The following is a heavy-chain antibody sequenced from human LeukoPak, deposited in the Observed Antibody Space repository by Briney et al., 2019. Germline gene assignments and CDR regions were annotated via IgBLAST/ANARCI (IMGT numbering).Heavy chain of an antibody. CDR1: GFTFSSYS. CDR2: ISSSSSTI. D-gene: IGHD3-10*01. J-gene: IGHJ6*02. CDR3: ARGYYGSVTYYNAEKHGMDV. V-gene: IGHV3-48*04. Sequence: GGSLRLSCAASGFTFSSYSMNWVRQAPGKGLEWVASISSSSSTIYYAGSVKGRFTISRDNAKNSLYLQMNSLRAEDTAVYYCARGYYGSVTYYNAEKHGMDVWGQGTTVTVSS.